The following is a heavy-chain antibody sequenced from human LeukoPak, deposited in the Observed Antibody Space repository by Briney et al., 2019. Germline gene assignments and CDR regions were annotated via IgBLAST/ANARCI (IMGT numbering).Heavy chain of an antibody. CDR3: ASGYYDSSGDRVDY. CDR2: ITGSGGST. V-gene: IGHV3-23*01. J-gene: IGHJ4*02. Sequence: GGTLRLSCVASGFTFSTYGMSWVRQAPGKGLEWVSAITGSGGSTYYADSVKGRFTISRDNSKNTLYLQMNSLRTEDTAVYYCASGYYDSSGDRVDYWGQGTLVTVSS. CDR1: GFTFSTYG. D-gene: IGHD3-22*01.